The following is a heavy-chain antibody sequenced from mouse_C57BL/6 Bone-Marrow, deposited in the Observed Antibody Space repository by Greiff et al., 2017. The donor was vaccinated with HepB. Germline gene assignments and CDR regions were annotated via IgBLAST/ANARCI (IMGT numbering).Heavy chain of an antibody. J-gene: IGHJ3*01. Sequence: VQLQESDAELVKPGASVKISCKVSGYTFTDHTIHWMKQRPGQGLEWIGYINPSSGYNKYNQKFKDKATLTADKSSSTAYMQLSSLTYEDSAVYYCASYYGSSSAWFAYWGQGTLVTVSA. D-gene: IGHD1-1*01. V-gene: IGHV1-78*01. CDR3: ASYYGSSSAWFAY. CDR1: GYTFTDHT. CDR2: INPSSGYN.